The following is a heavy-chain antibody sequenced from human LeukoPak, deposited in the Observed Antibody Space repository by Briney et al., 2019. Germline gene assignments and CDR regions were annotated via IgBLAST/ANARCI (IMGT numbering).Heavy chain of an antibody. Sequence: NPSETLSLTCTVSGGSISSHYWNWIRQPAGKGLEWIGRFYSSGSTNYTPSLKSRVTMSVDTSKNQFSLKLSSVTAADTAVYYCARGGSGPYNWFDPWGQGTLVTVSS. CDR3: ARGGSGPYNWFDP. V-gene: IGHV4-4*07. D-gene: IGHD2-15*01. J-gene: IGHJ5*02. CDR1: GGSISSHY. CDR2: FYSSGST.